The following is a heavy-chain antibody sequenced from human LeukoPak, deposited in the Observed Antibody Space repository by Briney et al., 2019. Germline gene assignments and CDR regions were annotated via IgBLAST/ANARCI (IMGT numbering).Heavy chain of an antibody. CDR1: GGSISSSSYY. CDR3: ARGPRYYDILTGYSNWFDP. V-gene: IGHV4-39*01. D-gene: IGHD3-9*01. CDR2: IYYSGST. J-gene: IGHJ5*02. Sequence: PSETLSLTCTVSGGSISSSSYYWGWIRQPPGKGLEWIGSIYYSGSTYYNPSLKSRVTISVDTSKNQFSLKLSPVTAADTAVYYCARGPRYYDILTGYSNWFDPWGQGTLVTVSS.